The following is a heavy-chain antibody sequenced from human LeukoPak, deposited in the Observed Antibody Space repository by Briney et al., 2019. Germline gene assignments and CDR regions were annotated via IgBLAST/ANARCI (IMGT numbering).Heavy chain of an antibody. CDR3: TTRNFSSGWILFDY. Sequence: GGSLRLSCAASGFTFSNAWMSWVRQAPGKGLEWVGRIKSKTDGGTTDYAAPVKGRFTISRDDSKNTLYLQMSSLKTEDTAVYYCTTRNFSSGWILFDYWGQGTLVTVSS. J-gene: IGHJ4*02. D-gene: IGHD6-19*01. CDR2: IKSKTDGGTT. V-gene: IGHV3-15*01. CDR1: GFTFSNAW.